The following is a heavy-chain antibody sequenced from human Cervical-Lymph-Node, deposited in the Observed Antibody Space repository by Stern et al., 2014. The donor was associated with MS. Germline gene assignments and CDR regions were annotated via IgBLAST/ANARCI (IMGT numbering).Heavy chain of an antibody. V-gene: IGHV3-21*01. CDR3: ARANRTGSIYDVPIDH. Sequence: EVQLEESGGGLVKPGGSLRLSCAASGFTFNTYSMNWVRQAPGKGLEWVSSISSGSTHIYYTEPVKGRFTVYRDNAKRSLYLQINSLKVEDTAVYFCARANRTGSIYDVPIDHWGQGTPVTVSS. CDR1: GFTFNTYS. J-gene: IGHJ5*02. CDR2: ISSGSTHI. D-gene: IGHD1-14*01.